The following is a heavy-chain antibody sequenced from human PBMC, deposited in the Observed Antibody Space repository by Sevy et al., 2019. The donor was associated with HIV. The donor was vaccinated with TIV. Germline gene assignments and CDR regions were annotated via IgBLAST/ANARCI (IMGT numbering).Heavy chain of an antibody. Sequence: SETLSLTCTVSGVSISSYYWSWIRQPPGKGLEWIGYIYYSGSTNYNPSLKSRVTISVDTSKNQFSLKLSSVTAADTAVYYCARKTDNWFDPWSQGTLVTVSS. J-gene: IGHJ5*02. CDR2: IYYSGST. D-gene: IGHD2-21*02. V-gene: IGHV4-59*13. CDR1: GVSISSYY. CDR3: ARKTDNWFDP.